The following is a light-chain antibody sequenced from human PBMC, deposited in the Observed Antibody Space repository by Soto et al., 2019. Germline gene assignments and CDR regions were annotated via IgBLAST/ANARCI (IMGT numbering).Light chain of an antibody. CDR2: KAS. V-gene: IGKV1-5*03. CDR3: QHYNSYSEA. J-gene: IGKJ1*01. Sequence: DIQMTQSPSTLSGAVGDRVTITSRASQNSSSCLAWYQQKPGKAPKLLIYKASTLKSGVPSRFSGSGSGTEFTLTISSLQPDDFATYYCQHYNSYSEAFGQGTKVDI. CDR1: QNSSSC.